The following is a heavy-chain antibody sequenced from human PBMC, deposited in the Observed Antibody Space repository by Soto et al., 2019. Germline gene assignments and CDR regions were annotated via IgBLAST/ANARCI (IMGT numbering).Heavy chain of an antibody. D-gene: IGHD3-22*01. CDR2: IVPIFNTA. CDR3: AREATPHSSAWHE. V-gene: IGHV1-69*12. J-gene: IGHJ4*02. Sequence: QVQLVQSGAEVKKPGSSVKVSCKASGGSLGTLEINWVRQAPGQGLEWMGGIVPIFNTAKFAPKFQGRVILIADESTATAYMVLTSLTPDDTAVYYCAREATPHSSAWHEWGQGTLVTVSA. CDR1: GGSLGTLE.